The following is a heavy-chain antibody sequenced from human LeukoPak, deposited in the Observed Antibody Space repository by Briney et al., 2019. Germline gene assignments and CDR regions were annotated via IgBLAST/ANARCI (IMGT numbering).Heavy chain of an antibody. CDR2: VHISRGT. CDR1: GGSISSDY. D-gene: IGHD3-10*01. J-gene: IGHJ4*02. V-gene: IGHV4-4*07. Sequence: SETLSLTCTVSGGSISSDYWSWIRQSAGKGLEWIGRVHISRGTSYNPSLKSRVTMSADTSKNQFSLNLSSVTATDTAVYYCVRNGHGSWSTYWGQGALVTVSS. CDR3: VRNGHGSWSTY.